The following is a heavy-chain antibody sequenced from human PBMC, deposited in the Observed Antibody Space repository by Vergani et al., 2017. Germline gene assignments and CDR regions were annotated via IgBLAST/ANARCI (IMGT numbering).Heavy chain of an antibody. CDR3: AREVGSYYPRSHYYYGMAV. V-gene: IGHV1-2*02. J-gene: IGHJ6*02. D-gene: IGHD1-26*01. Sequence: QVQLVQSGAEVKKPGASVKVSCKASGYTFTGYYMHWVRQAPGQGLEWMGWINPNSGGTNYAQKFQGRVTMTRDTSISTAYMELSRLRSDDTAVYYCAREVGSYYPRSHYYYGMAVWGQGTTVTVSS. CDR1: GYTFTGYY. CDR2: INPNSGGT.